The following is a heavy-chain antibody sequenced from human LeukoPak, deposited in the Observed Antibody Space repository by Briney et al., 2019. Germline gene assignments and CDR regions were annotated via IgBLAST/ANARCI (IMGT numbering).Heavy chain of an antibody. V-gene: IGHV4-38-2*02. J-gene: IGHJ5*02. CDR3: TRGHPGVVRGTNWFDP. CDR1: GFSISNGYY. CDR2: IYHSGST. D-gene: IGHD3-10*01. Sequence: SETLSLTCTVSGFSISNGYYWGWIRQPPGKGLEWIGSIYHSGSTYYNPSLKSRVTISVDTSKNQFSLKLSSVTAADTAVYYCTRGHPGVVRGTNWFDPWGQGTLVTVSS.